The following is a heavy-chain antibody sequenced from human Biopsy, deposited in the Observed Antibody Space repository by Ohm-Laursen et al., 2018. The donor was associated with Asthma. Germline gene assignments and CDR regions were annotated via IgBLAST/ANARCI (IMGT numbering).Heavy chain of an antibody. Sequence: TLSLTCTVSGGSISSSSYYWGWIRQPPGKGLEWIGSIYYNGRTYYNPSLKSRVTISADTSKNHFSLKVTSVTAADTAVYYCARAVSSSSYWYFDLWGRGDLVTVSS. CDR3: ARAVSSSSYWYFDL. CDR2: IYYNGRT. CDR1: GGSISSSSYY. J-gene: IGHJ2*01. D-gene: IGHD6-6*01. V-gene: IGHV4-39*02.